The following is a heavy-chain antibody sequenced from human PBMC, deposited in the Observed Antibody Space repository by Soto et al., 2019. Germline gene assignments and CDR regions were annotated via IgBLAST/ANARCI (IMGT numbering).Heavy chain of an antibody. Sequence: QVQLQESGPGLVKPSQTLSLTCTVSGGSISSGGYYWSWIRQHPGKGLEWIGYIYYSGSTYYNPSLMSRVTISVDTSKNQCSLKLSSVTAADTAVYYCARHVWGSYRPFDYWGQGTLVTVSS. CDR3: ARHVWGSYRPFDY. CDR2: IYYSGST. J-gene: IGHJ4*02. V-gene: IGHV4-31*03. D-gene: IGHD3-16*02. CDR1: GGSISSGGYY.